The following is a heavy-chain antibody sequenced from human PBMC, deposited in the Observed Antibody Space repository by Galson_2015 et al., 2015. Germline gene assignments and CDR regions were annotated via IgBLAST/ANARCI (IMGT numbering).Heavy chain of an antibody. CDR1: GLTVSSNY. Sequence: SLRLSCAASGLTVSSNYMSWVRQAPGKGPEWVSVIYSGGSTYYGDSVKGRFTISRDNSKNTLYLQMNSLRAEDTALYYCARAVEYCSSGSCYPNGFDIWGQGTLVTVSS. D-gene: IGHD2-15*01. CDR3: ARAVEYCSSGSCYPNGFDI. CDR2: IYSGGST. J-gene: IGHJ3*02. V-gene: IGHV3-53*01.